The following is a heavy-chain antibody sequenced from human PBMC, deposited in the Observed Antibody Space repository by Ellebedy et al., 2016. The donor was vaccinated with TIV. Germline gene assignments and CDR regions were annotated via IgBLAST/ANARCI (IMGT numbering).Heavy chain of an antibody. CDR1: GGSISDNF. V-gene: IGHV4-4*07. CDR2: THISGDT. CDR3: ARGLPAAWELAGA. J-gene: IGHJ4*02. Sequence: SETLSLXCTVSGGSISDNFWSWIRQPAGKGLEWVGRTHISGDTKYNPALNSRVTVSLDTSKNQFSLKVTSVTAADTAVYFCARGLPAAWELAGAWGQGILVRVSA. D-gene: IGHD6-19*01.